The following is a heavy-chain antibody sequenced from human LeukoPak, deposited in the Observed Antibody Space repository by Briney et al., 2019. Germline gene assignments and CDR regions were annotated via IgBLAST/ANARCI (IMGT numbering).Heavy chain of an antibody. J-gene: IGHJ5*02. V-gene: IGHV5-51*01. CDR3: ARRYYGSGSYYNWFDP. CDR2: IYPGDSDT. CDR1: GYNFTTYW. Sequence: GESLKFSCKGSGYNFTTYWIGWVRQMPGKGLEWMGFIYPGDSDTRYSPSFQGQVTISADKSISTAYLQWSSLKASDTAMYYCARRYYGSGSYYNWFDPWGQGTLVTVSS. D-gene: IGHD3-10*01.